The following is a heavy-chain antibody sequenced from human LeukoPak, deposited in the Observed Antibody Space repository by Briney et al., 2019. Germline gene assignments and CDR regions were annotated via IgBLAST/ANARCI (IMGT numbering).Heavy chain of an antibody. Sequence: ASAKVSCKASGYTFTDYYIHWVRQAPGQGLEWMGWINPNSGGTNYAQKFQGRVTMTRDTSISTAYMELSRLRSDDTAVYYCARDNGGTAMAYYYYYYMDVWGKGTTVTVSS. CDR3: ARDNGGTAMAYYYYYYMDV. V-gene: IGHV1-2*02. J-gene: IGHJ6*03. D-gene: IGHD5-18*01. CDR1: GYTFTDYY. CDR2: INPNSGGT.